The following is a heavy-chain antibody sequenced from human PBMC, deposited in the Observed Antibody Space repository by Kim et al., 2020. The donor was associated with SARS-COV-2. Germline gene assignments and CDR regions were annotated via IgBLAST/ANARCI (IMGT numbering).Heavy chain of an antibody. CDR3: ARRLRYSSSWYVPYYFDY. CDR1: GGSFSGYY. J-gene: IGHJ4*02. CDR2: INHSGST. D-gene: IGHD6-13*01. V-gene: IGHV4-34*01. Sequence: SETLSLTCAVYGGSFSGYYWSWIRQPPGKGLEWIGEINHSGSTNYNPSLKSRVTISVDTSKNQFSLKLSSVTAADTAVYYCARRLRYSSSWYVPYYFDYWGQGTLVTVSS.